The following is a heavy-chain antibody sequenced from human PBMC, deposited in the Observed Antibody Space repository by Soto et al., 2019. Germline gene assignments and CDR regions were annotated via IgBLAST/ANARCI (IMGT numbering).Heavy chain of an antibody. Sequence: PGGSLRLSCVGSGFTFINAWMNWVRQAPGKGLEWVGRIKSKYDGGTIDFAAPVKGRFTISRDDSRSTVYLQMNSLKVDDTGVYYCTTGGYSLDYWGQGT. D-gene: IGHD5-18*01. CDR2: IKSKYDGGTI. CDR3: TTGGYSLDY. CDR1: GFTFINAW. V-gene: IGHV3-15*07. J-gene: IGHJ4*02.